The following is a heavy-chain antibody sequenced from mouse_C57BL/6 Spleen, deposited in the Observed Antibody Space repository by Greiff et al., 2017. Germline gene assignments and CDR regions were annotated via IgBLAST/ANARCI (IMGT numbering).Heavy chain of an antibody. V-gene: IGHV1-18*01. D-gene: IGHD1-1*01. J-gene: IGHJ1*03. Sequence: EVQLKQSGPELVKPGASVKIPCKASGYTFTDYNMDWVKQSHGKSLEWIGDINPNNGGTIYNQKFKGKATLTVDKSSSTAYMELRSLTSEDTAVYYCARRGHYGWYFDVWGTGTTVTVSS. CDR3: ARRGHYGWYFDV. CDR1: GYTFTDYN. CDR2: INPNNGGT.